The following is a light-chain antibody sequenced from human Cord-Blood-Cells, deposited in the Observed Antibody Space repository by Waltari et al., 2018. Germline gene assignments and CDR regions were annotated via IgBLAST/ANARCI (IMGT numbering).Light chain of an antibody. V-gene: IGKV2-28*01. CDR1: QRILQSNGYNY. Sequence: DIVMTQSPLSLPVTPGEPASISCRSSQRILQSNGYNYLDWYLQKPGQSPQLLIYLGSNRASGVTERFSGSGSGTDFTLKISRVEAEDVGVYYCMQALQTTWTFGQGTKVEIK. J-gene: IGKJ1*01. CDR3: MQALQTTWT. CDR2: LGS.